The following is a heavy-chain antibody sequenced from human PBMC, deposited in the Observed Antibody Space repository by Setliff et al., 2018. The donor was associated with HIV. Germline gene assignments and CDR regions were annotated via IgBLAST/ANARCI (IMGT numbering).Heavy chain of an antibody. D-gene: IGHD1-1*01. Sequence: PGGSLRLSCAASGFTFSGAEIHWVRQASGKGLEWVGRIRSKDDKYATDYGASAKGRFIISRDDSKKTAYLQMSSLRAEDTAVYYCASARIPTGGTSTSFDYWGQGTLVTVSS. CDR2: IRSKDDKYAT. CDR1: GFTFSGAE. CDR3: ASARIPTGGTSTSFDY. J-gene: IGHJ4*02. V-gene: IGHV3-73*01.